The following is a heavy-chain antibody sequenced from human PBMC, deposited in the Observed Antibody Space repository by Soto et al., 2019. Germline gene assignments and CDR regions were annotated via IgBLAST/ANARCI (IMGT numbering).Heavy chain of an antibody. D-gene: IGHD3-10*01. CDR1: GFTFSSYW. CDR3: AIDLVRGPSENWFDP. CDR2: INSDGSST. J-gene: IGHJ5*02. Sequence: EVQLVESGGGLVQPGGSLRLSCAASGFTFSSYWMHWVRQAPGKGLVWVSRINSDGSSTSYADSVKGRFTISRDNAKNSLYLQMNSLRAEGTAVYYGAIDLVRGPSENWFDPWGQGTLVTVSS. V-gene: IGHV3-74*01.